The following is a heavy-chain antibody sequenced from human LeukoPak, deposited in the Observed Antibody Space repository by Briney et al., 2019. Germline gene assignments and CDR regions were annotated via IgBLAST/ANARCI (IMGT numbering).Heavy chain of an antibody. Sequence: PGESLKISCKGSGYSFTSYWIGWVRQMPGKGLEWMGIIYPGDSDTRYSPSFQGQVTISADKSISTAYLQWSSLKASDTAMYYCARQTEYYYDSSGYYFRYMDVWGKGTTLTVSS. D-gene: IGHD3-22*01. CDR3: ARQTEYYYDSSGYYFRYMDV. CDR1: GYSFTSYW. J-gene: IGHJ6*03. V-gene: IGHV5-51*01. CDR2: IYPGDSDT.